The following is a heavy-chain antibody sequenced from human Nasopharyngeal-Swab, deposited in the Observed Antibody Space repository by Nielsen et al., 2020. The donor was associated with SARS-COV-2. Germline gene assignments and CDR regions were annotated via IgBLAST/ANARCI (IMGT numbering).Heavy chain of an antibody. CDR2: ISAYNGNT. CDR1: GYTFTSYG. V-gene: IGHV1-18*04. J-gene: IGHJ6*03. Sequence: ASVKVSCKASGYTFTSYGISWVRQAPGQGLEWMGWISAYNGNTNYAQKLQGRVTMTTDTSTSTAYMELRSLRSDDTAVYYCASSSSGYSSSWYYYYYMDVWGKGTTVTVPS. D-gene: IGHD6-13*01. CDR3: ASSSSGYSSSWYYYYYMDV.